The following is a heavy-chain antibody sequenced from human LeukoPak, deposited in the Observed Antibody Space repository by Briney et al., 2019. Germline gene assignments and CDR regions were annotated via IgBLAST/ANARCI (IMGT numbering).Heavy chain of an antibody. J-gene: IGHJ4*02. CDR3: AKSAVGATTYQFFDY. V-gene: IGHV3-23*01. CDR2: ISGSGGNT. D-gene: IGHD1-26*01. Sequence: PGGSLRLSCVASGFAFSNYAMSWVRQAPGKGLEWVSAISGSGGNTYYADSVKGRFPISRDNSKNTLYLQMNSLRAEDTAVYYCAKSAVGATTYQFFDYWGQGTLVTVSS. CDR1: GFAFSNYA.